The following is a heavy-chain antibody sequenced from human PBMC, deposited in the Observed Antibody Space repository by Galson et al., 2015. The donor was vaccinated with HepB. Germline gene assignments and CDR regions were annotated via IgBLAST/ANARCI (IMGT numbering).Heavy chain of an antibody. CDR3: ARAPYGGLDV. CDR2: INRDGSST. V-gene: IGHV3-74*01. D-gene: IGHD3-10*01. J-gene: IGHJ6*02. CDR1: GFTLSSYW. Sequence: SLRLSCAAPGFTLSSYWIHWVRQAPGTGPVRLSRINRDGSSTNYADSVKGRFTISRDNAKNTVYLQLNSLRAEDTAVYYCARAPYGGLDVWGQGTTVTVSS.